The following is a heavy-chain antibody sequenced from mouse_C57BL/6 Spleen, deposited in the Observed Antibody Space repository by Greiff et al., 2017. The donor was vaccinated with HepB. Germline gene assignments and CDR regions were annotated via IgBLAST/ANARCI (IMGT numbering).Heavy chain of an antibody. V-gene: IGHV1-69*01. Sequence: QVQLQQPGAELVMPGASVKLSCKASGYTFTSYWMHWVKQRPRQGLEWIGEIDPSDSYTKYNQKFKGKSTLTVDKSSSTAYMQLSSLTSEDSAVYYCARSGDYDGRRFAYWGQGTLVTVSA. CDR3: ARSGDYDGRRFAY. J-gene: IGHJ3*01. CDR2: IDPSDSYT. CDR1: GYTFTSYW. D-gene: IGHD2-4*01.